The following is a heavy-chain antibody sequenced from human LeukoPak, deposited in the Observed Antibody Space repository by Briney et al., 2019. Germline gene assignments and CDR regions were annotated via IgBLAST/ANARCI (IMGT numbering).Heavy chain of an antibody. Sequence: GGSPRLSCAVSGFTLRDHSMDWVRQAPGKGLEWVGRARSQASGYSTEYAASVKGRFTILRDDSETSVYLQMNSLKTDDTAIYFCARDARYLTGTSSYYYYMDVWGKGTTVTVSS. V-gene: IGHV3-72*01. D-gene: IGHD1-14*01. J-gene: IGHJ6*03. CDR3: ARDARYLTGTSSYYYYMDV. CDR2: ARSQASGYST. CDR1: GFTLRDHS.